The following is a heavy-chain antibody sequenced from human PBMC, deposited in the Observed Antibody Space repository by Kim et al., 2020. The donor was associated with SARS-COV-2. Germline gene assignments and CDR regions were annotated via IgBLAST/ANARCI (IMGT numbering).Heavy chain of an antibody. CDR3: ASGDGYNSFYFDY. CDR1: GGSINNSY. Sequence: SETLSLTCTVSGGSINNSYWSWIRQPPGKGLEWIGYIYYIGSTNYNPSFKSRVFISVDTSKNQFSLKLSSVTAADTAVYYCASGDGYNSFYFDYWGQGTLVTVSS. V-gene: IGHV4-59*13. CDR2: IYYIGST. D-gene: IGHD1-1*01. J-gene: IGHJ4*02.